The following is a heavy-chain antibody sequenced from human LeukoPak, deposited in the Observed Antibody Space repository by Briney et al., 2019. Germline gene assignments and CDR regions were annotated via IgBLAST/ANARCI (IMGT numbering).Heavy chain of an antibody. J-gene: IGHJ3*02. CDR1: GGSISSYY. CDR3: AAGYNYGTDAFDI. CDR2: IYNSGST. D-gene: IGHD5-18*01. Sequence: SETLSLTCTVSGGSISSYYWSWIRQPPGKGLEWIGYIYNSGSTDYNPSLKSRVTIPVDTSKNQFSLRLSSVTAADTAVYFCAAGYNYGTDAFDIWGQGTMVTVSS. V-gene: IGHV4-59*01.